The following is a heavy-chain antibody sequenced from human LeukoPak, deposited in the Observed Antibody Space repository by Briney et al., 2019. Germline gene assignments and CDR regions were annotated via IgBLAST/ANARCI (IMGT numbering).Heavy chain of an antibody. CDR1: GFTFSTYS. CDR2: ISGRSTSSDGGAM. J-gene: IGHJ4*02. D-gene: IGHD2-15*01. CDR3: AKVLGGLWPGIDY. Sequence: EGSLRLSCTASGFTFSTYSMNWVRQAPGRGLEWVSYISGRSTSSDGGAMQYADSVKGRFTISRDNDKNSLYLQMNSLRDEDTAVYYCAKVLGGLWPGIDYWGQGTVVTVSS. V-gene: IGHV3-48*02.